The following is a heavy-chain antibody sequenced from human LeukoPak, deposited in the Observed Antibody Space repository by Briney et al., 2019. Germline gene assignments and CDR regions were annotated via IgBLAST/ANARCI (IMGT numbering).Heavy chain of an antibody. J-gene: IGHJ4*02. CDR3: ARDRGDYDFWSGYYDKSPFDY. CDR1: GFTVSSNY. V-gene: IGHV3-53*01. CDR2: IYSGGST. Sequence: PGGSLRLSCAASGFTVSSNYMSWVRQAPGKGLEWVSVIYSGGSTYYADSVKGRFTISRDNSKNTLYLQMYSLRAEDTAVYYCARDRGDYDFWSGYYDKSPFDYWGQGTLVTVSS. D-gene: IGHD3-3*01.